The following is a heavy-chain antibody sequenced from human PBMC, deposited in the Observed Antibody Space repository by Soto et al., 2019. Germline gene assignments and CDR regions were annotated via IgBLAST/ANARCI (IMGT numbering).Heavy chain of an antibody. J-gene: IGHJ4*02. CDR2: IYHGGST. CDR3: AREDSSSWYVY. D-gene: IGHD6-13*01. CDR1: GYSISSGYY. Sequence: SETLSLTCAVSGYSISSGYYWGWIRQPPGKGLEWIGSIYHGGSTYHNPSLKSRVTISVDTSKNQFSLKLSSVTAADTAVYYCAREDSSSWYVYWGQGTLVTVSS. V-gene: IGHV4-38-2*02.